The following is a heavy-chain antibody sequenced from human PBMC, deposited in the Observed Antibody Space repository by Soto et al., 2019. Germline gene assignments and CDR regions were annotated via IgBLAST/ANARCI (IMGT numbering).Heavy chain of an antibody. Sequence: PSETLSLTCVVSGDSISSGGYYWSWIRQHPGKGLEWIGYIYYSGSTYYNPSLKSRVTISVDTSKNQFSLKLSSVTAADAAVYYCASSGADSSGYYSPYYYYYYGMDVWGQGTTVTVSS. CDR2: IYYSGST. CDR1: GDSISSGGYY. CDR3: ASSGADSSGYYSPYYYYYYGMDV. D-gene: IGHD3-22*01. V-gene: IGHV4-31*11. J-gene: IGHJ6*02.